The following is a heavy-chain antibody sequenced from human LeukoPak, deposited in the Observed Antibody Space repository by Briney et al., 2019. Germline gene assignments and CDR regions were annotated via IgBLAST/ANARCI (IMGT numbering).Heavy chain of an antibody. D-gene: IGHD3-10*01. J-gene: IGHJ6*03. CDR1: GFTFSNYW. V-gene: IGHV3-7*01. CDR2: IKQDESER. CDR3: ARLSAYYYGSYFYYYMDV. Sequence: PGGSLRLSCVVSGFTFSNYWMSWVRQAPGKGPEWVANIKQDESERYTVDSVKGRFTISRDNAKNSVYLQMNSLKGEDTALYYCARLSAYYYGSYFYYYMDVWGKGTTVTVSS.